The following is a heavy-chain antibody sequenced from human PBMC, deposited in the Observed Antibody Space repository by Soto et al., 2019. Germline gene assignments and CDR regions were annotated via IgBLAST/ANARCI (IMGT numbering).Heavy chain of an antibody. CDR3: ARADLGADLDDWGDDYYYMDV. V-gene: IGHV3-21*01. D-gene: IGHD3-16*01. CDR2: ISSSSSYI. Sequence: EVQLVESGGGLVKPGGSLRLSCAASGFTFSSYSMNWVRQAPGKGLEWVSSISSSSSYIYYADSVKGRFTISRDNAKNSLYLQMNSLRAEDTAVYYCARADLGADLDDWGDDYYYMDVWGKGTTVTVSS. J-gene: IGHJ6*03. CDR1: GFTFSSYS.